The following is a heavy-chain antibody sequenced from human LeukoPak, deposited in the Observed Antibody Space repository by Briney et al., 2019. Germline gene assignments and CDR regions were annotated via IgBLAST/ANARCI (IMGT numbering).Heavy chain of an antibody. CDR2: ISYGSNYI. CDR1: GFTFSSYS. J-gene: IGHJ6*02. CDR3: ARDSLRTDNLTGSPYYFGMDV. D-gene: IGHD3-9*01. Sequence: TGGSLRLSCAVSGFTFSSYSMNWVRQAPGKGLEWVSSISYGSNYIYHSDSVKGRFTTSRDNAKDSLYLQMSSLRADDTAVYYCARDSLRTDNLTGSPYYFGMDVWGQGTTVTVSS. V-gene: IGHV3-21*01.